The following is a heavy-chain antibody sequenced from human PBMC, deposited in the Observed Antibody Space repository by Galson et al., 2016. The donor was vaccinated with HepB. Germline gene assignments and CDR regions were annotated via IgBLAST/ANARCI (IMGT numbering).Heavy chain of an antibody. V-gene: IGHV3-53*01. CDR1: EFNIRNNY. Sequence: SMRLSCAASEFNIRNNYMSCVRQAPGQGLEWVTTIYSDTSTYYADSVKGRFTISRDNSKNTLYLQMNSLRAEDTAIYYCARAPDYSPTFFDYWGQGTLVTVSS. J-gene: IGHJ4*02. CDR2: IYSDTST. CDR3: ARAPDYSPTFFDY. D-gene: IGHD3-9*01.